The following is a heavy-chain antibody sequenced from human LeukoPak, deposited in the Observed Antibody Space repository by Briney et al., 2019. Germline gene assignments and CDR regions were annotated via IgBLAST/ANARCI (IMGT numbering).Heavy chain of an antibody. CDR3: ARRAPDSGGSDY. Sequence: SETLSLTCTVSGSSISSYYWSWIRHPPGKGLEWIGYIYYSGSTNYNPSLKSRVTISVDTSKNQFSLKLSSVTAADTAVYYCARRAPDSGGSDYWGQGTLVIVSS. V-gene: IGHV4-59*08. D-gene: IGHD6-19*01. J-gene: IGHJ4*02. CDR1: GSSISSYY. CDR2: IYYSGST.